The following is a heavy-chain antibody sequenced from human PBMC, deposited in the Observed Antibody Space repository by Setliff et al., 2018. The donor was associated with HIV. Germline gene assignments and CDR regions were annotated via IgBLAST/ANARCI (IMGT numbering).Heavy chain of an antibody. CDR3: ARGQIGYGDYDLNWFDP. D-gene: IGHD4-17*01. V-gene: IGHV3-72*01. CDR1: GFTFSDHY. J-gene: IGHJ5*02. CDR2: IANKADSHTI. Sequence: GGSLRLSCAASGFTFSDHYMDWVRQSPGKGLEWVGRIANKADSHTIQYAASVQGRFTISSDNAKNSLYLQMNSLRLEDTAVYYCARGQIGYGDYDLNWFDPWGQGTLVTVSS.